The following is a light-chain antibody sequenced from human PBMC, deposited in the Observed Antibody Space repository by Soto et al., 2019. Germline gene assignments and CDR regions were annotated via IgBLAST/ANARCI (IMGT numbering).Light chain of an antibody. CDR3: QQYGRSPFI. CDR2: GAS. V-gene: IGKV3-20*01. CDR1: QSVSSSY. Sequence: EIVLTQSPGTLSLSPGERATLSCRASQSVSSSYLAWYQQKPGQTPRRLFYGASSRATGIPDRFSGSGSGTDFTLTISRLEPADFAVYYCQQYGRSPFIFGPGTKVDIK. J-gene: IGKJ3*01.